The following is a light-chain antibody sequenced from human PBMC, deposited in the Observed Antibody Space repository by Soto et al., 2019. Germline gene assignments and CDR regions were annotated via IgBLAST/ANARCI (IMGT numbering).Light chain of an antibody. Sequence: DIVLTQSPDSLAVSLGARATINCKSSQNVLYSSDNKNYLAWYQQKPGQPPNLLIYWASTRASGVPDRFSGSGSGTDFTLTISSLQAEDVAIYYCQQYYGTPFTFGPGTKVHI. CDR2: WAS. CDR1: QNVLYSSDNKNY. V-gene: IGKV4-1*01. CDR3: QQYYGTPFT. J-gene: IGKJ3*01.